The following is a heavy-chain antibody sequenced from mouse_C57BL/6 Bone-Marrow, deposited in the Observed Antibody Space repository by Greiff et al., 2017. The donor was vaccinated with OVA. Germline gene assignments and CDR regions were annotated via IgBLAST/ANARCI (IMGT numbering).Heavy chain of an antibody. CDR2: IRNKANGYTT. D-gene: IGHD2-4*01. V-gene: IGHV7-3*01. CDR3: ARLYDYSYYFDD. Sequence: DVQLVESGGGLVQPGGSLSLSCAASGFTFTDYYMSWVRQPPGKALEWLGFIRNKANGYTTEYSASVKGRFTISRDNSQSILYLQMNALRADDSATYYCARLYDYSYYFDDWGQGTTLTVSS. J-gene: IGHJ2*01. CDR1: GFTFTDYY.